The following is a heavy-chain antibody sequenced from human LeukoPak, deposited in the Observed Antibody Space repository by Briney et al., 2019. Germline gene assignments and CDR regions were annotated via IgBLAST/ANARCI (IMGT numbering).Heavy chain of an antibody. CDR2: IYPGDSET. J-gene: IGHJ4*02. CDR3: ARHLSPGIRWYLAFDY. CDR1: GYSFTNYR. D-gene: IGHD6-13*01. Sequence: GESLKISCKGSGYSFTNYRIGWVRQMPGKGLEWMGIIYPGDSETRYSPSFQGQVTISADKSISTAYLQWSSLKASDTAMYYCARHLSPGIRWYLAFDYWGQGTLVTVSS. V-gene: IGHV5-51*01.